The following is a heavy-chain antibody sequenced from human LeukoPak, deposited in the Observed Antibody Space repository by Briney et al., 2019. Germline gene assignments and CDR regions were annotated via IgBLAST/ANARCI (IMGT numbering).Heavy chain of an antibody. CDR1: GFSVSGYW. V-gene: IGHV3-74*01. CDR2: INSDGTTT. Sequence: GGSLRLSCAASGFSVSGYWMHWVRQAPGKGLVWVSRINSDGTTTDYADSVKGRVTVSRDNGRNTVYLQMSSLRADDTAIYYCARVSPYRVARLGALDIWGQGTKVTVS. D-gene: IGHD3-16*02. J-gene: IGHJ3*02. CDR3: ARVSPYRVARLGALDI.